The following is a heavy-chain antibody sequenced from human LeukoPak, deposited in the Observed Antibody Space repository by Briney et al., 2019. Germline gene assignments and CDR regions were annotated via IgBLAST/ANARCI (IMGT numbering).Heavy chain of an antibody. CDR2: ICYSGST. V-gene: IGHV4-31*03. J-gene: IGHJ4*02. CDR3: ASRFGELFDYVY. CDR1: GGSISSGGYY. Sequence: SQTLSLTCTVSGGSISSGGYYWSWIRQHPGKGLEWIGYICYSGSTYYNPSLKSRVTISLDTSKNQFSLNLNSVTAADTAVYYCASRFGELFDYVYWGQGTLVTVSS. D-gene: IGHD3-10*01.